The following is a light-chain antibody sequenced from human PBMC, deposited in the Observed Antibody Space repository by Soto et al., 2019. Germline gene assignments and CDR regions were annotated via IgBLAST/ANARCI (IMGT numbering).Light chain of an antibody. CDR1: QSVGSN. V-gene: IGKV3-15*01. J-gene: IGKJ1*01. CDR3: QQYNKWPPGT. Sequence: DIVMTQSPATLPVSPGESATLSCRASQSVGSNLAWYQQKPGQAPRLLIYGASTRATGIPARFSGSGSGTEFTLTISSLLSEDFAVYYCQQYNKWPPGTFGQGTKVEIK. CDR2: GAS.